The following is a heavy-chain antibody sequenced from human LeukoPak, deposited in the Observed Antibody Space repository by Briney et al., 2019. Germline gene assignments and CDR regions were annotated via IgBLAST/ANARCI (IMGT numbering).Heavy chain of an antibody. CDR1: GYSFTSYW. CDR2: IYPGDSDT. CDR3: ARHARYSSSWYWFDP. V-gene: IGHV5-51*01. D-gene: IGHD6-13*01. J-gene: IGHJ5*02. Sequence: GESLKISCKGSGYSFTSYWIGWVRQMPGKGLEWVGIIYPGDSDTRYSPSFQGQVTISADKSISTAYLQWSSLKASDTAMYYCARHARYSSSWYWFDPWGQGTLVTVSS.